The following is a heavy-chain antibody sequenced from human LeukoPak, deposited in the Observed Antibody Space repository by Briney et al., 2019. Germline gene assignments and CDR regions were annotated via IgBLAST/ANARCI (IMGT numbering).Heavy chain of an antibody. V-gene: IGHV1-58*02. Sequence: GASVKVSCKASGFTFTSSAMQWVRQARGQRLEWIGWIVVGSGNTNYAQKFQERVTITRDMSTSTAYMELSSLRAEDTAVYYCAKATGRGVPGGDLDYWGQGTLDTVSS. CDR2: IVVGSGNT. CDR1: GFTFTSSA. J-gene: IGHJ4*02. CDR3: AKATGRGVPGGDLDY. D-gene: IGHD3-10*01.